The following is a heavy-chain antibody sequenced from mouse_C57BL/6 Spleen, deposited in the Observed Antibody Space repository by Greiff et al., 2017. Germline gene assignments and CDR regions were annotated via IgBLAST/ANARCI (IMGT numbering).Heavy chain of an antibody. CDR1: GYTFTSYT. J-gene: IGHJ2*01. CDR3: TGDYGSSYPFDY. V-gene: IGHV1-4*01. CDR2: INPSSGYT. D-gene: IGHD1-1*01. Sequence: QVQLQQSGADLARPGASVKMSCKASGYTFTSYTMHWVKQRPGQGLEWIGYINPSSGYTKYNQKFKDKATLTADKSSSTAYLQRSSLTSEDSAVYSCTGDYGSSYPFDYWGQGTTLTVSS.